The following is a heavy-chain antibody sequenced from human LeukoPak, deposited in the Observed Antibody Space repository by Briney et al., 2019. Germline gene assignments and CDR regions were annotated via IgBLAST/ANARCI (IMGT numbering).Heavy chain of an antibody. CDR1: GFVFDDYG. D-gene: IGHD3-10*01. V-gene: IGHV3-20*04. CDR3: ARDREGQLLWFGELGY. Sequence: GGSLRLSCAASGFVFDDYGMSWVRQAPGKELEGVSEINWDGSTTSYADSVKGRFTISRDKAKKSLYLQMNSLRAEDTALYYCARDREGQLLWFGELGYWGQGTLVTVSS. J-gene: IGHJ4*02. CDR2: INWDGSTT.